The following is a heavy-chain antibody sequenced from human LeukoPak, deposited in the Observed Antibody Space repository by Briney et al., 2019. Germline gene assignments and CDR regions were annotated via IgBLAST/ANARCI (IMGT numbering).Heavy chain of an antibody. V-gene: IGHV1-18*01. D-gene: IGHD4-17*01. CDR2: ISAYNGNK. CDR3: ARGTSGDYGDYADGGGYYFDY. J-gene: IGHJ4*02. Sequence: ASVKVSCKASGYTFTSYGISWVRRAPGQGLEWMGWISAYNGNKNYAQKLQGRVTMTTDTSTSTAYMELRSLRSDDTAVYYCARGTSGDYGDYADGGGYYFDYWGQGTLVTVSS. CDR1: GYTFTSYG.